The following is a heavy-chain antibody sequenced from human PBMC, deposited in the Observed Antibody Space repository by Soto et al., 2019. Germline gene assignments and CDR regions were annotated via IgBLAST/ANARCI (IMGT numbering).Heavy chain of an antibody. D-gene: IGHD4-17*01. CDR3: VRLPKGSTVTS. Sequence: DVQLLESGGGSVHPGGSLRLACAGSGFRFSDYSMNWVRQAPGKGLEWVSYITSSGDSTYYADSVKGRFTVSRDNAKNSLFLQMNGLRDEDTAVYYCVRLPKGSTVTSWGQGTLVIVSS. J-gene: IGHJ4*02. CDR2: ITSSGDST. CDR1: GFRFSDYS. V-gene: IGHV3-48*02.